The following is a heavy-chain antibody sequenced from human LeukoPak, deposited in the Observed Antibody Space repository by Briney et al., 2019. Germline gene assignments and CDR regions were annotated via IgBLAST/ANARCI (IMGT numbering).Heavy chain of an antibody. D-gene: IGHD6-19*01. Sequence: PGGSPRLSCAVSGFPFSIYEMNWVRQAPGKGLEWVSNIGSSGTTIYYADSVKGRFSISRDNAKGSLYLQMNSLRVEDTAVYYCALLAVASDFDYWGQGALVTVSS. J-gene: IGHJ4*02. CDR2: IGSSGTTI. CDR3: ALLAVASDFDY. CDR1: GFPFSIYE. V-gene: IGHV3-48*03.